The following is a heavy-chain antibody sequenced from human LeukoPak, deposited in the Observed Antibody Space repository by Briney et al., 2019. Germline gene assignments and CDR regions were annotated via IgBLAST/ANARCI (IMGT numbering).Heavy chain of an antibody. D-gene: IGHD3-3*01. V-gene: IGHV1-8*01. CDR1: GYTLTSYD. Sequence: GASVKVSCKASGYTLTSYDINWVRQATGQGLEWMGWMNPNSGNTGYAQKFQGRVTMTRNTSISTAYMELSSLRSEDTAVYYCARVSTYFGVVTDFDYWGQGTLVTVSS. CDR2: MNPNSGNT. J-gene: IGHJ4*02. CDR3: ARVSTYFGVVTDFDY.